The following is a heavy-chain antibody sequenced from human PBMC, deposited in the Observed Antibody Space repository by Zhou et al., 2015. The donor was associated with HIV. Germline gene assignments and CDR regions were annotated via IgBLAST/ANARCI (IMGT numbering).Heavy chain of an antibody. CDR1: GGTFSSYA. D-gene: IGHD3-22*01. J-gene: IGHJ3*02. CDR2: IIPVLPTP. Sequence: QVQLVQSGAEVKKPGSSVKVSCKASGGTFSSYAISWVRQAPGQGLEWMGGIIPVLPTPSYSEKFQGRVTISADESPSTVYMELSGLRFEDTAVYYCARSSVNHDNAFDIWGQGTKVIVSS. CDR3: ARSSVNHDNAFDI. V-gene: IGHV1-69*01.